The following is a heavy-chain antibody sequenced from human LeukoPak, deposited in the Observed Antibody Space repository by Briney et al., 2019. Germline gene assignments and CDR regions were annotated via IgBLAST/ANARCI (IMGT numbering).Heavy chain of an antibody. CDR2: ISAYNGST. J-gene: IGHJ6*02. Sequence: ASVKVSCKASGYTFTSYGISWVRQAPGQGLEWMGWISAYNGSTNYAQKLQGRVTMTTDTSTSTAYMELRSLRSDDTAVYYCAAGGSVPAAMGSRYYYYGMDVWGQGTTVTVSS. V-gene: IGHV1-18*01. CDR1: GYTFTSYG. D-gene: IGHD2-2*01. CDR3: AAGGSVPAAMGSRYYYYGMDV.